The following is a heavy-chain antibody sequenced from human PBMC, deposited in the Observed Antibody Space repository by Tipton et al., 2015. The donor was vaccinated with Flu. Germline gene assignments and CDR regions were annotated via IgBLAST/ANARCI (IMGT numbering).Heavy chain of an antibody. V-gene: IGHV4-59*01. Sequence: LRLSCTVSGGSISSYYWSWIRQPPGKGLEWIGYIYYSGSTNYNPSLKSRVTISVDTSKNQFSLKLSSVTAADTAVYYCARVRYSLDAFDIWGQGTMVTVSS. CDR3: ARVRYSLDAFDI. D-gene: IGHD5-18*01. CDR2: IYYSGST. J-gene: IGHJ3*02. CDR1: GGSISSYY.